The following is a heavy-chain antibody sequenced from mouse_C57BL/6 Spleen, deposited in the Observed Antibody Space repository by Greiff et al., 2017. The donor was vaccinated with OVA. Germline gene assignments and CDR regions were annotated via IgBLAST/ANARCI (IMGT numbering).Heavy chain of an antibody. CDR3: ARRDYSNYVAWFAY. Sequence: VQLQQSGPELVKPGASVKIPCKASGYTFTDYNMDWVKQSHGKSLEWIGDINPNNGGTIYNQKFKGKATLTVDKSSSTAYMELRSLTSEDTAVYYGARRDYSNYVAWFAYWGQGTLVTVSA. CDR1: GYTFTDYN. V-gene: IGHV1-18*01. CDR2: INPNNGGT. D-gene: IGHD2-5*01. J-gene: IGHJ3*01.